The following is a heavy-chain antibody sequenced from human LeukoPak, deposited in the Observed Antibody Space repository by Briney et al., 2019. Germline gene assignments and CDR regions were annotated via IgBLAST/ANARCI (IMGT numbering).Heavy chain of an antibody. D-gene: IGHD4-17*01. J-gene: IGHJ4*02. Sequence: PSETLSLTRTVSGGSLSSSSYYCGWIRQPPGKGLEWFGSIYFSGSTYHNPSLKSRGPISVDTSQNQFSQKLSSVTAADTAVYYCARQPGGRWVTTWYYFDYWGQGTLVSVSS. V-gene: IGHV4-39*01. CDR2: IYFSGST. CDR1: GGSLSSSSYY. CDR3: ARQPGGRWVTTWYYFDY.